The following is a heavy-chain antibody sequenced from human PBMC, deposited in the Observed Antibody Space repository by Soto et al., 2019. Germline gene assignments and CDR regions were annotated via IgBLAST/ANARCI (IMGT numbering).Heavy chain of an antibody. J-gene: IGHJ3*02. CDR1: GFTFSNAW. CDR3: TTQHPDEFWANAFDI. V-gene: IGHV3-15*07. CDR2: IKSKTDGGTT. Sequence: EVQLVESGGGLVQPGGSLRLSCAASGFTFSNAWMNWVRQAPGKGLEWVGRIKSKTDGGTTDYAAPVKGRFTISRDDSKNTLYLQMNSLKTEDTAVYYCTTQHPDEFWANAFDIWGQGTMVTVSS. D-gene: IGHD3-3*01.